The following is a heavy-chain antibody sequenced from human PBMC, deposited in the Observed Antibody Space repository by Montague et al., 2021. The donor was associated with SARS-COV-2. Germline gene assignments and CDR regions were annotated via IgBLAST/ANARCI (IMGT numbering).Heavy chain of an antibody. J-gene: IGHJ6*02. Sequence: SETLSLTCAVYGGSLSGYYWSWIRQPPGKGLEWIGEINHSGSTNYNPSLKSRVTISLDTSKNQFSLKLSSVTAADTAVYYCARGRRLYNWGDETSYDYGMDVWGQGTTVTVSS. CDR1: GGSLSGYY. V-gene: IGHV4-34*01. CDR2: INHSGST. CDR3: ARGRRLYNWGDETSYDYGMDV. D-gene: IGHD1-20*01.